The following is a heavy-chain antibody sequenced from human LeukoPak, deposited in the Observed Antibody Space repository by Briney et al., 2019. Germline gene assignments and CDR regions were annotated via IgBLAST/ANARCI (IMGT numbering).Heavy chain of an antibody. D-gene: IGHD2-15*01. CDR2: IYHSGST. Sequence: SETLSLTCAVYGGSFSGYYWSWIRQPPGKGLEWIGEIYHSGSTNYYPSLKSRVTISVDTSKNQFSLKLSSVTAADTAVYYCARGYGRVSSTGVVWFDPWGQGTLVTVSS. J-gene: IGHJ5*02. CDR1: GGSFSGYY. V-gene: IGHV4-34*01. CDR3: ARGYGRVSSTGVVWFDP.